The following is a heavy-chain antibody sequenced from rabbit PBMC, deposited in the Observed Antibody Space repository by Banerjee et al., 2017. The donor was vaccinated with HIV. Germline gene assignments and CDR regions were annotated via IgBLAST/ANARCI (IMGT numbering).Heavy chain of an antibody. CDR1: GFDFSNNA. D-gene: IGHD4-1*01. CDR2: IGTSTGST. CDR3: ARDLAGVIGWNFDL. V-gene: IGHV1S45*01. Sequence: QEQLVESGGGLVKPEGSLTLTCKASGFDFSNNAILWVRQAPGKGLEWIACIGTSTGSTYYASWAKGRFTISRTSSTTVALQMTSLTAADTATYFCARDLAGVIGWNFDLWGPGTLVTVS. J-gene: IGHJ4*01.